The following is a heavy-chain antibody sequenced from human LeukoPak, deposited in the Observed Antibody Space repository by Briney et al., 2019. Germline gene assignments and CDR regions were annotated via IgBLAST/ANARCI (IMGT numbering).Heavy chain of an antibody. J-gene: IGHJ4*02. D-gene: IGHD7-27*01. Sequence: GGSLRLSCAASGFTVSSNYMSWVRQAPGRGPEWVSGINWNGETIAYRDSVKGRFTISRDSARRSVYLQMNSLRDEDTALYYCAKEKGANWDPFDYWGRGTLVIVSS. CDR3: AKEKGANWDPFDY. CDR2: INWNGETI. CDR1: GFTVSSNY. V-gene: IGHV3-20*04.